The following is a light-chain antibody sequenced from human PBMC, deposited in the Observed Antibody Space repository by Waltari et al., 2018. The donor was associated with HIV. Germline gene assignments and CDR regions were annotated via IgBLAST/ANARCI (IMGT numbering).Light chain of an antibody. CDR2: AAS. J-gene: IGKJ1*01. Sequence: EIVMLQSPATLSVSPGERATLSCRASQSVSSNLAWYQQKPGQAPRLLIFAASTRATGLPARFSGSGSGTEFTLTISSLQSEDFAVYYCQQYNNWPPAFGQGTKVEIK. CDR3: QQYNNWPPA. V-gene: IGKV3-15*01. CDR1: QSVSSN.